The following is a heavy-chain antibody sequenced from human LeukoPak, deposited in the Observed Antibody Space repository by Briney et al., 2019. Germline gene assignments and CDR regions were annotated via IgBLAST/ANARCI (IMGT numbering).Heavy chain of an antibody. D-gene: IGHD1-26*01. J-gene: IGHJ4*02. CDR1: GFTLSSYS. CDR2: ISSSSYI. V-gene: IGHV3-21*01. CDR3: ARRGSYFDY. Sequence: GGSLRLSCAASGFTLSSYSMNWVRQAPGKGLEWVSSISSSSYIYYADSVKGRFTISRQNAKNSLYLQMNSLRAEDTAVYYCARRGSYFDYWGQGTLVTVSS.